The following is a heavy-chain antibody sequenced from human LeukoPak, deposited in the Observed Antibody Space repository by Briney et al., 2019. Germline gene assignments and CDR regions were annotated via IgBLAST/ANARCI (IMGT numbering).Heavy chain of an antibody. CDR3: ARGLLVVTLGAFDI. Sequence: SETLSLTXTVSGGSISSYYWSWIRQPAGKGLEWIGRIYTSGSTNYNPSLKSRVTISVDTSKNQFSLKLSSVTAADTAVYYCARGLLVVTLGAFDIWGQGTMVTVSS. CDR1: GGSISSYY. D-gene: IGHD4-23*01. CDR2: IYTSGST. V-gene: IGHV4-4*07. J-gene: IGHJ3*02.